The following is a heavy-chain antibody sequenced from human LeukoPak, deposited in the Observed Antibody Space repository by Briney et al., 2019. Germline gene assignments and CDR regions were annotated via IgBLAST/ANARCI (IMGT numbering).Heavy chain of an antibody. CDR2: IRSKAYGGTT. Sequence: GGSLRLSCTAYGFTFGDYAMSWVRQAPGKGLEWVGFIRSKAYGGTTEYAASVKGRFTILRDDSKSIAYLQMNSLKTEDTAVYYCTRATTNYYDSSGYLVWGQGALVTVSS. CDR1: GFTFGDYA. J-gene: IGHJ4*02. D-gene: IGHD3-22*01. V-gene: IGHV3-49*04. CDR3: TRATTNYYDSSGYLV.